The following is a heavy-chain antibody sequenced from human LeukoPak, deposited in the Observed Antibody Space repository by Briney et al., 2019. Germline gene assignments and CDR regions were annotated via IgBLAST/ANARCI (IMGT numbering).Heavy chain of an antibody. V-gene: IGHV3-49*03. Sequence: PGGSLRLSCTATGFTHGDYAMSWFRPAPGKGLAGVGFISCKAYGVTTEYAASVKGRFTISRDDSKSIAYLQMNSLKTEDTAVYYCTRVKGGYYDFWSGYYNDYYYYMDVWGKGTTVTVSS. J-gene: IGHJ6*03. D-gene: IGHD3-3*01. CDR2: ISCKAYGVTT. CDR1: GFTHGDYA. CDR3: TRVKGGYYDFWSGYYNDYYYYMDV.